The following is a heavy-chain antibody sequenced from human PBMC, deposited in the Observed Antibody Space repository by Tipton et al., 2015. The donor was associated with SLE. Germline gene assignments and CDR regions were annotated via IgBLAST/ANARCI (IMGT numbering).Heavy chain of an antibody. CDR3: ARGGGTSSWLGY. Sequence: SLRLSCAASGFTFSSYTMNWVRQAPGKGLEWVSVIYSGGSTYYADSVKGRFTISRDNSKNTLFLQMNSLRAEDTAVYYCARGGGTSSWLGYWGQGTLVTVSS. CDR1: GFTFSSYT. J-gene: IGHJ4*02. V-gene: IGHV3-66*01. CDR2: IYSGGST. D-gene: IGHD6-13*01.